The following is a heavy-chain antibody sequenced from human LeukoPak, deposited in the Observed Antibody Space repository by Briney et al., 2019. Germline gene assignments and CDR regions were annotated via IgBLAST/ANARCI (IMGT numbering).Heavy chain of an antibody. D-gene: IGHD1-26*01. J-gene: IGHJ6*03. V-gene: IGHV3-21*01. CDR3: ARDPYSGRYGDDYYYYMDV. CDR2: ITSSSTYM. CDR1: GFTLSTYN. Sequence: TGGSLRLSCAASGFTLSTYNMKWVRQAPRKGLEWVSSITSSSTYMFYADSVKGRFAISRDNAQNSLYLQINSLRAEDTAVYYCARDPYSGRYGDDYYYYMDVWGKGTTVTISS.